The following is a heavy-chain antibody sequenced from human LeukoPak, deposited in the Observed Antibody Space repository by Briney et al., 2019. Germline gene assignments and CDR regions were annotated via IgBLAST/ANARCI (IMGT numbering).Heavy chain of an antibody. D-gene: IGHD5-18*01. CDR3: AAVDTVDDDSYYIDI. Sequence: SQTLSLTCTVSGVSISSSGHYWSWIRQPPGKGLEWIGYVYQSGITYYNPSLKSRVTISLDRSKNQFSLELSSVTAADTAVYFCAAVDTVDDDSYYIDIWGQGTLVTVSS. CDR1: GVSISSSGHY. J-gene: IGHJ4*02. V-gene: IGHV4-30-2*01. CDR2: VYQSGIT.